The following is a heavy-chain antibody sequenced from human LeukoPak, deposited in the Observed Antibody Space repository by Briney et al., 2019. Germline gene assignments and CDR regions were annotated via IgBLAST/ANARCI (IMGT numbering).Heavy chain of an antibody. D-gene: IGHD3-3*01. CDR2: IGTAGEI. V-gene: IGHV3-13*01. J-gene: IGHJ4*02. Sequence: LAGGSLRLSCAASGFTFSSYDMHWVRQATGKGLEWVSGIGTAGEIYYPGSVKGRFTISRDNSRHTLYLQMNSLRAEDTAVYYCAKRSGGPSPFDYWGQGTLVTVSS. CDR3: AKRSGGPSPFDY. CDR1: GFTFSSYD.